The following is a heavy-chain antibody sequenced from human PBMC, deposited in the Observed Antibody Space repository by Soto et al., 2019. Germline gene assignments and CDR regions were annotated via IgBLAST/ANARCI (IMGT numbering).Heavy chain of an antibody. CDR2: ISGSGGST. CDR1: GFTFSSYA. V-gene: IGHV3-23*01. D-gene: IGHD3-16*02. Sequence: PGGSLRLSCAASGFTFSSYAMSWVRQAPGKGLEWVSAISGSGGSTYYVDSVKGRFTISRDNSKNTLYLQMNSLRAEDTAVYYCAKYLDDYIWGSYRPVGDYWGQGTLVTVSS. J-gene: IGHJ4*02. CDR3: AKYLDDYIWGSYRPVGDY.